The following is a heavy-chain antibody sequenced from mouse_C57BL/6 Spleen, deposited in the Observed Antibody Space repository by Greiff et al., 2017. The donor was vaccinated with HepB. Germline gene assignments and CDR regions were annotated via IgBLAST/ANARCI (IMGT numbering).Heavy chain of an antibody. CDR1: GYTFTSYW. V-gene: IGHV1-55*01. CDR3: ARGGYITTVGYYFDY. J-gene: IGHJ2*01. D-gene: IGHD1-1*01. Sequence: QVQLQQSGAELVKPGASVKMSCKASGYTFTSYWITWVKQRPGQGLEWIGDIYPGSGSTNYNEKFKSKATLTVDTSSSTAYMQLSSLTSEDSAVYYCARGGYITTVGYYFDYWGQGTTLTVSS. CDR2: IYPGSGST.